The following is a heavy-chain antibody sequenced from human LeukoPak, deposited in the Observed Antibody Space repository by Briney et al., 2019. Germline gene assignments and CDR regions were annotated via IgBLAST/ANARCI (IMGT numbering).Heavy chain of an antibody. CDR1: GFTFSSYA. D-gene: IGHD2-15*01. Sequence: GGSLRLSCAASGFTFSSYAMSWVRQAPGKGLEWVSAISSSGGGTYYADSVKGRFTISRDDSKNTLSLQMNSLTAEDTAVYYCAKAPLAYCSGGSCYPLDYWGQGTLVTVSS. V-gene: IGHV3-23*01. CDR2: ISSSGGGT. J-gene: IGHJ4*02. CDR3: AKAPLAYCSGGSCYPLDY.